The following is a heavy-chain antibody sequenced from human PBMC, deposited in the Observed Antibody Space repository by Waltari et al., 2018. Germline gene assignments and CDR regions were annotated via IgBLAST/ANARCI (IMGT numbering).Heavy chain of an antibody. CDR3: ARSDIVATMIDY. J-gene: IGHJ4*02. V-gene: IGHV1-69*01. Sequence: QVQLVQSGAEVQKPGSSVKVSFKASGGTFSSYAIRLVRQAPGQGLEWMGGIIPIFGTANYAQKFQGRVTITADESTSTAYMELSSLRSEDTAVYYCARSDIVATMIDYWGQGTLVTVSS. D-gene: IGHD5-12*01. CDR1: GGTFSSYA. CDR2: IIPIFGTA.